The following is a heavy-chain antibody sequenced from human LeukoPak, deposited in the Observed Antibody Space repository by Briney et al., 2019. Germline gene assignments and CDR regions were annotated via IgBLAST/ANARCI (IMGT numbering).Heavy chain of an antibody. CDR2: ISGSGGST. J-gene: IGHJ4*02. CDR3: AKVGLVAFGGVIVNPLNY. Sequence: GGSLRLSCAASGFTFSSYAMSWVRQAPGEGLEWVSAISGSGGSTYYADSVKVRFTISRDNSKNTLYLQMNSLRAEDTAVYYCAKVGLVAFGGVIVNPLNYWGQGTLVTVSS. V-gene: IGHV3-23*01. D-gene: IGHD3-16*02. CDR1: GFTFSSYA.